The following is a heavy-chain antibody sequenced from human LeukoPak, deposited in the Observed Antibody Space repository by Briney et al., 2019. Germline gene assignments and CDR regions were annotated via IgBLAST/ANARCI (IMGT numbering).Heavy chain of an antibody. J-gene: IGHJ4*02. CDR1: GFTFSSYA. D-gene: IGHD6-19*01. Sequence: GGSLLLSCAASGFTFSSYAMSWVRQAPGKGLEWVSAISGSGGSTYYADSVKGRFTISRDNSKNTLYLQMNSLRAEDTAVYYCAKAPYSSGWLPSNSAYFDYWGQGTLVTVSS. CDR3: AKAPYSSGWLPSNSAYFDY. CDR2: ISGSGGST. V-gene: IGHV3-23*01.